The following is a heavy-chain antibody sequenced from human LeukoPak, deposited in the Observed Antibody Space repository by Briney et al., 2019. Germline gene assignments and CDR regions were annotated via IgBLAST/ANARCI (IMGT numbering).Heavy chain of an antibody. J-gene: IGHJ3*02. CDR3: ARAYYYDSSGYYGSESTAFDI. V-gene: IGHV3-48*03. CDR2: ISSSGSTI. Sequence: GGSLRLSCAASGFSFSRYWMSWVRQAPGKGLEWVSYISSSGSTIYYADSVKGRFTISRDNAKNSLYLQMNSLRAEDTAVYYCARAYYYDSSGYYGSESTAFDIWGQGTMVTVSS. D-gene: IGHD3-22*01. CDR1: GFSFSRYW.